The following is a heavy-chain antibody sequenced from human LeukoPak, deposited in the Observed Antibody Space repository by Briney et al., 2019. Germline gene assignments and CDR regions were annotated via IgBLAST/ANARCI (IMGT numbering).Heavy chain of an antibody. D-gene: IGHD2-15*01. J-gene: IGHJ5*02. V-gene: IGHV1-69*13. CDR2: IIPIFGTA. CDR1: GFTFTNHA. CDR3: ARDGCSGGSCYSNWFDP. Sequence: ASVKVSCKASGFTFTNHALQWVRQAPGQGLEWMGGIIPIFGTANYAQKFQGRVTITADESTSTAYMELSSLRSEDTAVYYCARDGCSGGSCYSNWFDPWGQGTLVTVSS.